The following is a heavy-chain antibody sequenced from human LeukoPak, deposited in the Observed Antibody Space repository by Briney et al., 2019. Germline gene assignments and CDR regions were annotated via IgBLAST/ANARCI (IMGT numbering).Heavy chain of an antibody. J-gene: IGHJ6*03. V-gene: IGHV3-53*05. CDR1: GFTVSSNY. CDR2: IYSGGST. Sequence: GGSLRLSCAASGFTVSSNYMSWARQAPGKGLEWVSVIYSGGSTYYADSVKGRFTISRDNSKNTLYLQMSSLKPEDTAIYYCARDLAGFQEPRYYYYMDVWGKGTTVTVSS. D-gene: IGHD1-14*01. CDR3: ARDLAGFQEPRYYYYMDV.